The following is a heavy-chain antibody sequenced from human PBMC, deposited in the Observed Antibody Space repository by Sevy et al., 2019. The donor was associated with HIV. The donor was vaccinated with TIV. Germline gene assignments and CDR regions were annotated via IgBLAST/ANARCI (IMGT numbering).Heavy chain of an antibody. CDR2: ISAYNGNT. D-gene: IGHD3-9*01. V-gene: IGHV1-18*01. CDR3: XXXXIWDDIXXXYFXX. Sequence: ASVKVSCKAXXXXXTSYGXSXXRQAPGQGLEWMGWISAYNGNTNYAQKLQGRVTMTTDTSTSTAYMELRSLRSDDTAVXYCXXXXIWDDIXXXYFXXXXQGTLVTVSS. J-gene: IGHJ4*02. CDR1: XXXXTSYG.